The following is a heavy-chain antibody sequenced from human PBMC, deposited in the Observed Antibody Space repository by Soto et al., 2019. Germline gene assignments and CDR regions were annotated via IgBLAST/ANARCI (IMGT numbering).Heavy chain of an antibody. D-gene: IGHD6-13*01. V-gene: IGHV1-46*01. CDR3: ARDLAAGDL. CDR1: GYSFTSYD. J-gene: IGHJ5*02. Sequence: ASVKVSCKASGYSFTSYDITWVRQAPGQGLEWMAIINPMGGSTNYAQEFQGRVTLTSDTSTSTVYMELSSLRFEDTALFYCARDLAAGDLWGQGTLVTVSS. CDR2: INPMGGST.